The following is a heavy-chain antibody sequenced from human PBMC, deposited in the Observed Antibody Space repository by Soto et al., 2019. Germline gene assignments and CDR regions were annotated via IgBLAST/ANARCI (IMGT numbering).Heavy chain of an antibody. J-gene: IGHJ4*02. D-gene: IGHD3-10*01. Sequence: HPGGSLRLSCAASGFTFSSYAMHWVRQAPGKGLEWVAVISYDGSNKYYADSVKGRFTISRDNSKNTLYLQMNSLRAEDTAVYYCARDARWFGEFLLPNYWGQGTLVTVSS. CDR2: ISYDGSNK. V-gene: IGHV3-30-3*01. CDR1: GFTFSSYA. CDR3: ARDARWFGEFLLPNY.